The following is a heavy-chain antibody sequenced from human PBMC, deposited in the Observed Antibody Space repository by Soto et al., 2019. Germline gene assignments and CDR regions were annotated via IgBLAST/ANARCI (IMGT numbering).Heavy chain of an antibody. V-gene: IGHV1-18*01. Sequence: ASVKVSCKASGYTFTSYGISWVRQAPGQGLEWMGWISAYNGNTNYAQKLQGRVTMTTDTSTSTAYMELRSLRSDDTAVYYCARDPPRHGRIAAAGTDWFDPWGQGTLVTVSS. CDR3: ARDPPRHGRIAAAGTDWFDP. CDR1: GYTFTSYG. CDR2: ISAYNGNT. D-gene: IGHD6-13*01. J-gene: IGHJ5*02.